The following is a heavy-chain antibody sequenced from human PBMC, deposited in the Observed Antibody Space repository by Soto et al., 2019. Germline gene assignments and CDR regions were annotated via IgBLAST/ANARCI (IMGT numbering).Heavy chain of an antibody. CDR1: GDSLNRGFHH. D-gene: IGHD3-10*01. CDR2: IDSNGDS. Sequence: QVQLQESGPGLLKPSPTLSLPCGVSGDSLNRGFHHWSWIRQTPGKGLQLIGYIDSNGDSYYDPSLTNRLNRSIATTESRYSRKLTSVSAADTAVYYWARATVYYCPNDKCGFYFDHWGQGALVTVSS. V-gene: IGHV4-31*11. J-gene: IGHJ4*02. CDR3: ARATVYYCPNDKCGFYFDH.